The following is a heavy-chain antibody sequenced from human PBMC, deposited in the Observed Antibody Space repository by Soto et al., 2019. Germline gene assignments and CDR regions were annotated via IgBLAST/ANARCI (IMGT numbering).Heavy chain of an antibody. Sequence: GASVKVSCKASGYTFTSYYMHWVRQAPGQGLEWMGIINPSGGSTSYAQKFQGRVTMTRDTSTSTVYMELSSLRSEDTAVYYCARDPLPRYSSSWYEGNWFDPWGQGTLVTVSS. CDR3: ARDPLPRYSSSWYEGNWFDP. CDR2: INPSGGST. J-gene: IGHJ5*02. D-gene: IGHD6-13*01. V-gene: IGHV1-46*01. CDR1: GYTFTSYY.